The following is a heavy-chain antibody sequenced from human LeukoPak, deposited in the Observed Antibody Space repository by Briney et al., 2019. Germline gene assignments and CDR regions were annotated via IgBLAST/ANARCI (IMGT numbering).Heavy chain of an antibody. CDR3: ARVGRSSSWYYFDY. CDR1: GGSISSYY. Sequence: SETLSLTCTVSGGSISSYYWSWIRQPPGKGLEWIGYIYYSGSTNYNPSLKSRVTISVDTSKNQFSLKLSSVTAADTAVYYCARVGRSSSWYYFDYWGQGTLVTVS. D-gene: IGHD6-13*01. J-gene: IGHJ4*02. CDR2: IYYSGST. V-gene: IGHV4-59*01.